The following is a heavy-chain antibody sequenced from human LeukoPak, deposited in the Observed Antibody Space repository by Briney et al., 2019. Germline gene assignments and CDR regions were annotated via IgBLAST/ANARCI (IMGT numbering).Heavy chain of an antibody. Sequence: SETLSLTCTVPGGSISSYYWSWIRQPAGKGLEWIGRIYTSGSTNYNPSLRSRVTMSEDTSKNQFSLKLSSVAAADTAVYYCARERTYCSSTSCWPPDAFDIWGQGTMVTVSS. J-gene: IGHJ3*02. CDR3: ARERTYCSSTSCWPPDAFDI. D-gene: IGHD2-2*01. V-gene: IGHV4-4*07. CDR1: GGSISSYY. CDR2: IYTSGST.